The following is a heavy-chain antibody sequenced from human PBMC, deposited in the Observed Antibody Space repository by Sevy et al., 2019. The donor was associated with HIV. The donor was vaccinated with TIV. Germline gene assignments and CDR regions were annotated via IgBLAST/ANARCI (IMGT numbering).Heavy chain of an antibody. D-gene: IGHD3-10*01. Sequence: GGSLRLSCVGSGFTFNDDFMTWVRQAPGKGLEWVSSISSKSTYTYYSDSVKGRFTISRANAKNSLFLQMNILRPEDTAVYYCATDRDDYAAGRRHPYYYSHGMDVWGRGTTVTVSS. CDR3: ATDRDDYAAGRRHPYYYSHGMDV. V-gene: IGHV3-21*01. CDR2: ISSKSTYT. J-gene: IGHJ6*02. CDR1: GFTFNDDF.